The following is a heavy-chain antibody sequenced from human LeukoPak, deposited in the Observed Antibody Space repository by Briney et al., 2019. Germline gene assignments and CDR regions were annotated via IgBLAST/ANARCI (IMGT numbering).Heavy chain of an antibody. CDR2: IWPGDSDT. D-gene: IGHD1-26*01. J-gene: IGHJ4*02. V-gene: IGHV5-51*01. CDR1: GYSFTDYW. Sequence: GESLKISCTASGYSFTDYWIGWVRQMPGKGLEWVGVIWPGDSDTKYSPSFQGQVTISADKSINTASLQWNSLKASGTATYYCARDPARWGHFDYWGQGTLVTVSS. CDR3: ARDPARWGHFDY.